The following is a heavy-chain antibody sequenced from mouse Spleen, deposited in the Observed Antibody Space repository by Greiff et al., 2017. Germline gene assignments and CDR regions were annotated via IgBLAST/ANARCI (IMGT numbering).Heavy chain of an antibody. CDR1: GYSITSGYY. Sequence: EVKVEESGPGLVKPSQSLSLTCSVTGYSITSGYYWNWIRQFPGNKLEWMGYISYDGSNNYNPSLKNRISITRDTSKNQFFLKLNSVTTEDTATYYCASLIYYGYDEDAMDYWGQGTSVTVSS. CDR3: ASLIYYGYDEDAMDY. CDR2: ISYDGSN. V-gene: IGHV3-6*01. D-gene: IGHD2-2*01. J-gene: IGHJ4*01.